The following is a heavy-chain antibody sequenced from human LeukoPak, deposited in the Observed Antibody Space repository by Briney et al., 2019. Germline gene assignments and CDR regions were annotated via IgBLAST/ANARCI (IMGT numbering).Heavy chain of an antibody. D-gene: IGHD2-2*01. Sequence: GGSLRLSCAASGFTFSNAWMSWVRQAPGKGLEGVGRIKSKNDGGTTDYAAPVKGRFTISRDDSKNTLYLQMNSLKTEDTAVYYCTTQGPYCSSTSCYSIDYWGQGTLVTVSS. CDR3: TTQGPYCSSTSCYSIDY. CDR1: GFTFSNAW. J-gene: IGHJ4*02. CDR2: IKSKNDGGTT. V-gene: IGHV3-15*01.